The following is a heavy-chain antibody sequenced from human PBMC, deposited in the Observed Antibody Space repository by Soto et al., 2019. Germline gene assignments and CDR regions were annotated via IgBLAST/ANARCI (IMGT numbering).Heavy chain of an antibody. J-gene: IGHJ4*02. D-gene: IGHD3-22*01. V-gene: IGHV1-69*13. CDR3: ARLGGPPDSRAVDY. CDR1: GGTFSSYA. CDR2: IIPIFGTA. Sequence: VKVSCKASGGTFSSYAISWVRQAHGQGLEWMGGIIPIFGTANYAQKFQGRVTITADESTSTAYMELSSLRSEDTAVYYCARLGGPPDSRAVDYSGQGTLVTVSS.